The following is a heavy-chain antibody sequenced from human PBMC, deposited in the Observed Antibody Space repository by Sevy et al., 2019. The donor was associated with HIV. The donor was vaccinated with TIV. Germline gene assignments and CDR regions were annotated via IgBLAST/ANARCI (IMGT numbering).Heavy chain of an antibody. D-gene: IGHD3-22*01. CDR3: ARDPSSMIVGNTPFDY. Sequence: GGCLRLSCAASGFTFSSYGMHWVRQAPGKGLEWVAVIWYDGSNKYYADSVKGRFTISRDNSKNTLYLQMNSLRAEDTAVYYCARDPSSMIVGNTPFDYWGQGTLVTVSS. J-gene: IGHJ4*02. CDR1: GFTFSSYG. CDR2: IWYDGSNK. V-gene: IGHV3-33*01.